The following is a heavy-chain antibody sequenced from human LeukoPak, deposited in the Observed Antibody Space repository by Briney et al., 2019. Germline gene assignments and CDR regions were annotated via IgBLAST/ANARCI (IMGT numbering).Heavy chain of an antibody. CDR1: GFTVSSNF. V-gene: IGHV3-66*01. CDR3: ARYVDTTMLT. CDR2: IYSGGNT. J-gene: IGHJ4*02. D-gene: IGHD5-18*01. Sequence: GGSLRLSCAASGFTVSSNFMTWVRQAPAKGLEWVSLIYSGGNTYYTDSVKGRFTISRDDSKNTLYLQMNSLRDEDTAVYYCARYVDTTMLTWGQGTLVTVSS.